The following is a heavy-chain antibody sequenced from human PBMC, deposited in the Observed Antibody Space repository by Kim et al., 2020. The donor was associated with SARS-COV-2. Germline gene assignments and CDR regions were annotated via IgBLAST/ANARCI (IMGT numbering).Heavy chain of an antibody. CDR1: GYTFTSYA. CDR3: AREGVRAVAGRGYYFDY. J-gene: IGHJ4*02. CDR2: INAGNGNT. V-gene: IGHV1-3*01. Sequence: ASVKVSCKASGYTFTSYAMHWVRQAPGQRLEWMGWINAGNGNTKYSQKFQGRVTITRDTSASTAYMELSSLRSEDTAVYYCAREGVRAVAGRGYYFDYWGQGTLVTVSS. D-gene: IGHD6-19*01.